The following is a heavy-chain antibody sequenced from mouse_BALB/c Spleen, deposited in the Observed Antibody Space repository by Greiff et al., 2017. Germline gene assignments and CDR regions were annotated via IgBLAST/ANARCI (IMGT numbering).Heavy chain of an antibody. CDR1: GFSLTSYG. Sequence: VQLQQSGPGLVQPSQSLSITCTVSGFSLTSYGVHWVRQSPGKGLEWLGVIWSGGSTDYNAAFISRLSISKDNSKSQVFFKMNSLQANDTAIYYCARGGNYPAWFAYWGQGTLVTVSA. CDR3: ARGGNYPAWFAY. CDR2: IWSGGST. V-gene: IGHV2-2*02. J-gene: IGHJ3*01. D-gene: IGHD2-1*01.